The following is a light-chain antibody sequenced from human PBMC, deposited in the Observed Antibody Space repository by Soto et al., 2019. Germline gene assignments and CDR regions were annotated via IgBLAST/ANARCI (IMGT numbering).Light chain of an antibody. Sequence: IVLTQSPGTLSLSPGERATLSCRASQSVSSDYLVWYQQKPGQAPRLLIYGASRRATDIPDRFSGSGSGTDFTLTISRLDPEDFAVYYCQQYGSAPYTFGQGTKLEIK. CDR3: QQYGSAPYT. CDR2: GAS. V-gene: IGKV3-20*01. J-gene: IGKJ2*01. CDR1: QSVSSDY.